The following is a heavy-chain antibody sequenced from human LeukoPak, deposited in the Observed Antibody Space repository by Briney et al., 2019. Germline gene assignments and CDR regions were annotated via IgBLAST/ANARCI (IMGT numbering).Heavy chain of an antibody. Sequence: GGSLRLSCAASGFTFSSYWMSWVRQAPGKGLEWVANIKHDGSAEKYADSLKGRFTISRDNAKNSLYLQMNSLRVEDTAVYYCAKPPPDSSSWLFDSWGQGTLVTVSS. D-gene: IGHD6-13*01. V-gene: IGHV3-7*03. J-gene: IGHJ4*02. CDR3: AKPPPDSSSWLFDS. CDR1: GFTFSSYW. CDR2: IKHDGSAE.